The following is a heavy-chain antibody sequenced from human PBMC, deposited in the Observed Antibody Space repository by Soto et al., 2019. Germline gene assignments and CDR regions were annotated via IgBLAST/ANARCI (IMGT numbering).Heavy chain of an antibody. J-gene: IGHJ5*02. CDR1: GGSISSSNW. CDR2: IYHSGST. V-gene: IGHV4-4*02. CDR3: ARRIVVVAAHNWFDP. Sequence: QVQLQESGPGLVKPSGTLSLTCAVSGGSISSSNWWRWVRQPPGKGLEWIGEIYHSGSTNDNPSLKSRVTISVDKSKNQFSLKLSSVTAADTAVYYCARRIVVVAAHNWFDPWGQGTLVTVSS. D-gene: IGHD2-15*01.